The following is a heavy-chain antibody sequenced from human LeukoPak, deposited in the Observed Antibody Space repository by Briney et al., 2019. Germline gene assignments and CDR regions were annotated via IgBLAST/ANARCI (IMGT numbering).Heavy chain of an antibody. J-gene: IGHJ4*02. V-gene: IGHV6-1*01. D-gene: IGHD3-3*02. CDR2: TYYRSEWYY. CDR3: ASTHLYFDY. CDR1: GDSVSSNSAT. Sequence: SQTLSLTCAISGDSVSSNSATSNWIRQSPPRGLEWLGRTYYRSEWYYDYAVSVKSRITINPDTSKNQFSLQLNSVTPEDTAVYYCASTHLYFDYWGQGTLVTVSS.